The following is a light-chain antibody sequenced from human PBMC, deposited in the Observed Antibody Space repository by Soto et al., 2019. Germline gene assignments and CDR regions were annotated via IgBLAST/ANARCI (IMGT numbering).Light chain of an antibody. V-gene: IGLV2-14*01. J-gene: IGLJ3*02. CDR1: SSDVGGYNY. CDR2: EVS. Sequence: QSALTQPASVSGSLGQSITISCTGTSSDVGGYNYVSWYQQHPGKAPKLLIYEVSNRPSGVSNRFSGSKSGNTASLTISGLQTEDEADYYCSSYTSTNTLVVFGGGTKLTVL. CDR3: SSYTSTNTLVV.